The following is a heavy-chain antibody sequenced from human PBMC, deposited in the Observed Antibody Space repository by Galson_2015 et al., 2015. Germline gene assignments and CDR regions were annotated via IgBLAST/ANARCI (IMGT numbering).Heavy chain of an antibody. D-gene: IGHD5-18*01. CDR3: ARAKVETAMVDAFDI. Sequence: SLRLSCAASGFTFSTYGMHWVRQAPGKGLEWVAVIWADGSNKFYTDYVKGRFTISRDNSKNTLYVQMNSLKAEDTAVYYCARAKVETAMVDAFDIWGQGTMVTVSS. CDR1: GFTFSTYG. V-gene: IGHV3-33*01. J-gene: IGHJ3*02. CDR2: IWADGSNK.